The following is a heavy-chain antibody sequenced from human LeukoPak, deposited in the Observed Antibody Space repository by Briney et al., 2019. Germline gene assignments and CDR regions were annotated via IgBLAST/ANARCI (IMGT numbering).Heavy chain of an antibody. V-gene: IGHV4-4*07. J-gene: IGHJ4*02. CDR3: ARGQLLWFGEFYFDY. CDR1: GGSISSYY. Sequence: PSETLSLTCTVSGGSISSYYWSWIRQPAGKGLEWIGRIYTSGSTNYNPSLKSRVTMSVDTSKNQFSLKLSSVTAADTAVYYCARGQLLWFGEFYFDYWGQGTLVTVSS. D-gene: IGHD3-10*01. CDR2: IYTSGST.